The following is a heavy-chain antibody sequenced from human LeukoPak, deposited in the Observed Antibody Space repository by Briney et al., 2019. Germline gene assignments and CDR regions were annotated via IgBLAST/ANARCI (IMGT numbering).Heavy chain of an antibody. CDR1: TFTFIIYA. CDR3: ATRNYFEY. CDR2: ISGSGDST. Sequence: GGSLRLSCAAATFTFIIYAMSCVRQAPRRALEWVSFISGSGDSTYCADSVKGRFTIFRDNSKNTLHLQMNSLRAEDTAVYYCATRNYFEYWGQGTLVTVSS. V-gene: IGHV3-23*01. J-gene: IGHJ4*02.